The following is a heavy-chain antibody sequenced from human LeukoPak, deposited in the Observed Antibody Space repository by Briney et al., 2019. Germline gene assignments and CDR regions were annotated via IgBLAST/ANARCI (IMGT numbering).Heavy chain of an antibody. CDR3: ARTPQDYGGNPPDL. D-gene: IGHD4-23*01. CDR2: IIPIFGTA. V-gene: IGHV1-69*05. Sequence: SVKVSCKASGSTFSSYAISWVRQAPGQGLEWMGGIIPIFGTANYAQKFQGRVTITTDESTSTAYMELSSLRSEDTAVYYCARTPQDYGGNPPDLWGRGTLVTVSS. J-gene: IGHJ2*01. CDR1: GSTFSSYA.